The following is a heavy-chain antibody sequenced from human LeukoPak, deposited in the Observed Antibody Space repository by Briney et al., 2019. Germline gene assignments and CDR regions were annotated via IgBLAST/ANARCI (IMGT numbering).Heavy chain of an antibody. D-gene: IGHD3-3*01. CDR2: IYYSGST. V-gene: IGHV4-39*01. J-gene: IGHJ4*02. Sequence: PSETLSLTCTVSGGSISSSRYYWGWIRQPPGKGLEWIGSIYYSGSTYYNPSLKSRVTISVDTSKSQFSLKLSSVTAADTAVYYCARHSTLRFLEWLPTLFDYWGQGTLVTVSS. CDR1: GGSISSSRYY. CDR3: ARHSTLRFLEWLPTLFDY.